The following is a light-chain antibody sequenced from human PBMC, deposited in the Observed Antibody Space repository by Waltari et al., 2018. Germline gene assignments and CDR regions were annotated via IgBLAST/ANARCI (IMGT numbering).Light chain of an antibody. CDR3: QHYVRLPAT. V-gene: IGKV3-20*01. Sequence: ETVLTQSPGSLSSSPGERVTLSCRASQSVSRALAWYQQKPGQAPRLPIFGASNRATGIPDRFSGSGSETDFSLTISRLEPEDFAVYYCQHYVRLPATFGRGTKVEIK. CDR2: GAS. CDR1: QSVSRA. J-gene: IGKJ1*01.